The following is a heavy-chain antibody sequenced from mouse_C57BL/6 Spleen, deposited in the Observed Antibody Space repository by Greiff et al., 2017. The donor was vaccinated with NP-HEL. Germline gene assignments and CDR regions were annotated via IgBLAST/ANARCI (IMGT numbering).Heavy chain of an antibody. CDR2: INPNNGGT. J-gene: IGHJ2*01. CDR1: GYTFTDYY. V-gene: IGHV1-26*01. D-gene: IGHD2-3*01. Sequence: EVQLQQSGPELVKPGASVKISCKASGYTFTDYYMNWVKQSHGKSLEWIGDINPNNGGTSYNQKFKGKATLTVDKSSSTAYMELRSLTSEDSAVYYCAREKGYSDYWGQGTTLTVSS. CDR3: AREKGYSDY.